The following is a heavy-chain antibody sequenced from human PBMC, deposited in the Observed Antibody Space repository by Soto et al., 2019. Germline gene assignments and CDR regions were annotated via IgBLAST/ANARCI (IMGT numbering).Heavy chain of an antibody. D-gene: IGHD5-18*01. V-gene: IGHV4-59*01. J-gene: IGHJ4*02. CDR2: IYYSGST. Sequence: QVQLQEAGPGLVKPSETLSLTCTVSGGSISTYYWTWIRQPPGKGLEWIGYIYYSGSTNYNPSLKSRVTISEATSKKQFSLKLNSVTAADTAVYYCARGGGYSNPYNFDYWGQGTLVTVSS. CDR3: ARGGGYSNPYNFDY. CDR1: GGSISTYY.